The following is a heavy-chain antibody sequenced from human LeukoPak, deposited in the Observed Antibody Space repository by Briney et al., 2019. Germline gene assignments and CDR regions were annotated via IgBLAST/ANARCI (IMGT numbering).Heavy chain of an antibody. V-gene: IGHV3-23*01. D-gene: IGHD3-10*01. Sequence: GGSLRLSCLVSGFTFSDYAMSWVRQAPGKGLEWVSAISGGGGSTYNADSVKGRFTISRDNSKNTLYLQMNSLRAEDTAVYYCARDAHTGSGTYWGGVDYYYGLDVWGQGTTVTVSS. CDR1: GFTFSDYA. J-gene: IGHJ6*02. CDR2: ISGGGGST. CDR3: ARDAHTGSGTYWGGVDYYYGLDV.